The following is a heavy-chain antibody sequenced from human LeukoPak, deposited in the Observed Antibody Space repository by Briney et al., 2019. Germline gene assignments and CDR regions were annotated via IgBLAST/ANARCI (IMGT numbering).Heavy chain of an antibody. D-gene: IGHD3-3*01. CDR1: GGSISSSNW. CDR2: IYHSGST. J-gene: IGHJ4*02. Sequence: TSGTLSLTCAVSGGSISSSNWWSWVRQPPGKGLEWIGEIYHSGSTNYNPSLKSRVTISVDKSKNRFSLKLSSVTAADTAVYYCAREFSWSGFFDYWGQGTLVTVSS. CDR3: AREFSWSGFFDY. V-gene: IGHV4-4*02.